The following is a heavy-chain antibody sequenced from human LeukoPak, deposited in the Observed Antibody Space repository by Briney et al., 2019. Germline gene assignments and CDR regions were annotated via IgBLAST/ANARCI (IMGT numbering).Heavy chain of an antibody. D-gene: IGHD3-10*01. CDR1: GFTFGDYA. Sequence: SGGSLRLSCTASGFTFGDYAMSWFRQAPGKGLEWVGFIRSKAYGGTTEYAASVKGRFTISRDDSKSIAYLQMNSLKTEDTAVYYCTRVKDTMGGPVLHASDAFDIWGQGTMVTVSS. CDR2: IRSKAYGGTT. V-gene: IGHV3-49*03. CDR3: TRVKDTMGGPVLHASDAFDI. J-gene: IGHJ3*02.